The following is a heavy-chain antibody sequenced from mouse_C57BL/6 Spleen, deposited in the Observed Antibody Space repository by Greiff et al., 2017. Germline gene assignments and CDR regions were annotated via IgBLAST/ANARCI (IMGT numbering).Heavy chain of an antibody. CDR3: AKNGYGDYWLAY. Sequence: VQLQQSGPGLVQPSQSLSITCTVSGFSLTSYGVHWVRQSPGKGLEWLGVIWRGGSTAYNAAFMSRLSITKDNSKSQVFFKMNSLQADDTAIYYCAKNGYGDYWLAYWGQGTLVTVAA. V-gene: IGHV2-5*01. CDR1: GFSLTSYG. D-gene: IGHD2-13*01. CDR2: IWRGGST. J-gene: IGHJ3*01.